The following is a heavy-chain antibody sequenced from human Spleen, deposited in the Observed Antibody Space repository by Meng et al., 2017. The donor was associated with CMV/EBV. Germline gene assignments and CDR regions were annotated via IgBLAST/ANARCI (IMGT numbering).Heavy chain of an antibody. Sequence: SETLSLTCTVSYYSISNGYYWGWIRQPPGKGLEWIGNIYHSGNTYYNPSLKSRLTISVDTSKNQFSLKLNSVTAADTAVYYCARERGSNYAFDYWGQGTLVTVSS. CDR1: YYSISNGYY. CDR3: ARERGSNYAFDY. V-gene: IGHV4-38-2*02. CDR2: IYHSGNT. J-gene: IGHJ4*02. D-gene: IGHD4-11*01.